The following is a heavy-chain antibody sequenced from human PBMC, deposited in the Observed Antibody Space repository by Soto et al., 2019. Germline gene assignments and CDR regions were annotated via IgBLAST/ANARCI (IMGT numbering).Heavy chain of an antibody. D-gene: IGHD4-17*01. CDR1: SAPISSYY. J-gene: IGHJ4*02. CDR2: IYYSGST. CDR3: ARSDYGDYDAYFEY. Sequence: SVTLSLTCTVSSAPISSYYWSWIRQPPGKGLEWIGYIYYSGSTNYNPSLKSRVTISVDTSKNQFSLKLSSVTAADTAVYYCARSDYGDYDAYFEYWGQGTLVTVS. V-gene: IGHV4-59*08.